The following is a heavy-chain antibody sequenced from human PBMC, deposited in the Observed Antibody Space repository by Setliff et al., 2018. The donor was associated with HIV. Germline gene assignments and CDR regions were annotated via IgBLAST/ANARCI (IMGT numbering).Heavy chain of an antibody. V-gene: IGHV3-15*01. CDR2: IRSKTYGGTT. J-gene: IGHJ4*02. Sequence: GGSLRLSCAVSGLTFSNAYITWVRQAPGKGLEWVAVIRSKTYGGTTDFAAPVKGRFTISGDDSKNTLYLQMNSLKTEDTAVYYCTTGVVRGIFGERWGQGTLVTVSS. D-gene: IGHD3-10*01. CDR3: TTGVVRGIFGER. CDR1: GLTFSNAY.